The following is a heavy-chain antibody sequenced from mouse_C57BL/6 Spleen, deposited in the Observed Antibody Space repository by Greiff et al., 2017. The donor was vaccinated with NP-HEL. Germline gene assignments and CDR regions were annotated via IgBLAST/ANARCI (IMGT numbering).Heavy chain of an antibody. D-gene: IGHD2-5*01. J-gene: IGHJ1*03. CDR3: ADYSNPYWYCDV. V-gene: IGHV1-55*01. Sequence: VQLQQPGAELVKPGASVKMSCKASGYTFTSYWITWVKQRPGQGLEWIGDIYPGSGSTNYNEKFKSKATLTVDTSSSTAYMQLSSLTSEDSAVYYCADYSNPYWYCDVWGTGTTVTVSS. CDR2: IYPGSGST. CDR1: GYTFTSYW.